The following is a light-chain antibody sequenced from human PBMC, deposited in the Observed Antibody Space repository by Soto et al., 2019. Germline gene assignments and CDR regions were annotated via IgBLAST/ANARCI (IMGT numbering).Light chain of an antibody. J-gene: IGKJ2*01. CDR1: QSVSSN. CDR2: GAS. CDR3: QQYTNWPPIT. Sequence: EIVMTQSPATLSVSPGERATLSCRASQSVSSNLAWYQQKPGQAPRLLIYGASTRATGIPARFSGSGSGTNFTLTISSLQSEAFAVYYCQQYTNWPPITFGQGTKLEIK. V-gene: IGKV3-15*01.